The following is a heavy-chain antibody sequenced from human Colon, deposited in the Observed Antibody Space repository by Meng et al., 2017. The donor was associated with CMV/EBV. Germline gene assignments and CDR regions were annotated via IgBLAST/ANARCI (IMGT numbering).Heavy chain of an antibody. Sequence: GESLKISCAASGFTLSSYAMHWVRQAPGKGLEWVAVISYDESGTYYADSVKGRFTVSRDYSKNTLFLQMNSLRAEDTAVYYCASRAVAGGIWGQGTMVTVSS. V-gene: IGHV3-30*04. CDR3: ASRAVAGGI. D-gene: IGHD6-19*01. CDR1: GFTLSSYA. CDR2: ISYDESGT. J-gene: IGHJ3*02.